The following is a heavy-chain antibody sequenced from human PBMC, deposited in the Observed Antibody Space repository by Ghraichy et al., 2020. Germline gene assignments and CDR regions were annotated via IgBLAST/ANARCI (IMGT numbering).Heavy chain of an antibody. J-gene: IGHJ2*01. D-gene: IGHD2-2*01. V-gene: IGHV1-8*01. CDR2: MNPNSGNT. Sequence: APVKVSCKIGRANVCSYDTNSYRVCRLLGVERMGWMNPNSGNTGYAQKFQGRVTMTRNTSISTAYMELSSLRSEDTAVYYCVRGRPRACSSTSGYRIPPYWYFDLWGRVILVTVSA. CDR1: RANVCSYD. CDR3: VRGRPRACSSTSGYRIPPYWYFDL.